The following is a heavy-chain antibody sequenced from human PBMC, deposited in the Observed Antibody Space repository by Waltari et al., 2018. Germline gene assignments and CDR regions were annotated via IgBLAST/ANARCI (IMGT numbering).Heavy chain of an antibody. D-gene: IGHD3-9*01. Sequence: QVQLVQSGAEVKKPGSSVKVSCKASGGTFSSYAINCVRQAPGQGLEWMGGIIPIFGTANYAQKFQGRVTITADESTSTAYMELSSLRSEDTAVYYCASQYHWLSDYWYFDLWGRGTLVTVSS. CDR3: ASQYHWLSDYWYFDL. V-gene: IGHV1-69*12. J-gene: IGHJ2*01. CDR1: GGTFSSYA. CDR2: IIPIFGTA.